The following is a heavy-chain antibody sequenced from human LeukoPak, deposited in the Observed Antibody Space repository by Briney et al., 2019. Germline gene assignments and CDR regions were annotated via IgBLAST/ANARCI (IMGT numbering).Heavy chain of an antibody. Sequence: SETLSLTCTVSGGSISSSSYYWGWIRQPPGKGLEWIGRIYTSGSTNYNPSLKSRVTMSVDTSKNQFSLKLSSVTAADTAVYYCARGSERWGYYYGMDVWGQGTTVTVSS. J-gene: IGHJ6*02. V-gene: IGHV4-39*07. CDR3: ARGSERWGYYYGMDV. CDR2: IYTSGST. D-gene: IGHD1-26*01. CDR1: GGSISSSSYY.